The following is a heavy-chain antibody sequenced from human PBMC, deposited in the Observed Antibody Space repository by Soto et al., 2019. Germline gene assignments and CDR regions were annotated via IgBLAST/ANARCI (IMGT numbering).Heavy chain of an antibody. CDR3: AKALSTADTPGLYCMDV. CDR2: ISGSGGST. Sequence: EVQLLDSGGGLGQPGGSLRLSCAASGFTFSSYAMNWVRQAPGKALEWVSAISGSGGSTYYADSVKGRFTISRDNSKNTLYLQMHSLRAEDTAVYYCAKALSTADTPGLYCMDVWGQGTTFTVSS. V-gene: IGHV3-23*01. J-gene: IGHJ6*02. D-gene: IGHD4-17*01. CDR1: GFTFSSYA.